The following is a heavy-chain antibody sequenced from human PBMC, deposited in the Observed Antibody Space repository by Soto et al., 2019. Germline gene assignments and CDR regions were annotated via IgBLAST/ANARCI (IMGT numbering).Heavy chain of an antibody. CDR2: IDPSDSYT. CDR3: ARHLSRRIAAAGTSQYYFDY. CDR1: GYSFTSYW. V-gene: IGHV5-10-1*01. Sequence: GELLKISCNGSGYSFTSYWISWVRQMPGKGLEWMGRIDPSDSYTNYSPSFQGHVTISADKSISTAYLQWSSLKASDTAMYYCARHLSRRIAAAGTSQYYFDYWGQGTLVTVSS. J-gene: IGHJ4*02. D-gene: IGHD6-13*01.